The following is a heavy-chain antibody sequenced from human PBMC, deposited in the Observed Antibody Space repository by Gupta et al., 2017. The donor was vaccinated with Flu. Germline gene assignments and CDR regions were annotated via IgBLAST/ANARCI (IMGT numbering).Heavy chain of an antibody. CDR1: GYTFTTYY. CDR2: INPNNGDT. Sequence: QVQVVQSGAEVKKPGASVKVSCKTSGYTFTTYYIHWVRQAPGQGLEWMGWINPNNGDTHFAQIFQGRVTLTRDTSISTAYMELTRLTSDDMAMYYCAAGTPDYWGQGTLVTVSS. D-gene: IGHD1-14*01. J-gene: IGHJ4*02. V-gene: IGHV1-2*02. CDR3: AAGTPDY.